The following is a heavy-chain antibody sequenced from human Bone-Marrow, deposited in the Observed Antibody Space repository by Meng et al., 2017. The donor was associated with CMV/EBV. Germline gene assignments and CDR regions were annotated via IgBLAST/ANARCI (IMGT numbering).Heavy chain of an antibody. Sequence: GESLKISCAASGFTFSNFGMHWVRQAPGKGLEWVAFMQFDGSEELYADSQKGRFTISRDNSKNALYLQMSSLRTEDTAVYYCAKRSSLGGIYNGILDSWGQGALVTVSS. V-gene: IGHV3-30*02. CDR2: MQFDGSEE. CDR3: AKRSSLGGIYNGILDS. CDR1: GFTFSNFG. J-gene: IGHJ4*02. D-gene: IGHD1-26*01.